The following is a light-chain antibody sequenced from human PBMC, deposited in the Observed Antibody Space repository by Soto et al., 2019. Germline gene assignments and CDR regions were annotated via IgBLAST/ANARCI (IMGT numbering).Light chain of an antibody. Sequence: QSAVPQPASMVGPPGQSITISCTGTSSDVGGFNYVSWFQQHPGKAPKLMIYDVSNRPSGVSSRFSGSKSGSTASLTISGLQAEDEADYYCSSYTSSSTPFVFGTGTKVTVL. J-gene: IGLJ1*01. CDR1: SSDVGGFNY. CDR3: SSYTSSSTPFV. V-gene: IGLV2-14*01. CDR2: DVS.